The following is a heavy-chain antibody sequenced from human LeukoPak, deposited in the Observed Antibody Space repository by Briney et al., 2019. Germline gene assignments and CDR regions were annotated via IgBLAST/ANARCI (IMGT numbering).Heavy chain of an antibody. D-gene: IGHD6-13*01. J-gene: IGHJ4*02. CDR1: GGSFSDYY. CDR3: ATTYSSSWDIDY. Sequence: PSETLSLTCAVYGGSFSDYYWSWIRQPPGGGLEWIGEINHSGRTNYNPSLKSRVTISVDRSKNQFSLKLSSVTAADTAVYYCATTYSSSWDIDYWGQGTLVTVSS. V-gene: IGHV4-34*01. CDR2: INHSGRT.